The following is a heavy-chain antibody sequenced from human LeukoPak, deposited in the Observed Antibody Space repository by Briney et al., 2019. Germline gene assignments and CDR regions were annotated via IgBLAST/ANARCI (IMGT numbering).Heavy chain of an antibody. CDR1: GFTLSDYY. D-gene: IGHD3-22*01. J-gene: IGHJ4*02. CDR3: AGDPRTYYYDSSGYYYRR. CDR2: ISSSGSTI. V-gene: IGHV3-11*01. Sequence: GGSLRLSCAASGFTLSDYYMSWIRQAPGKGLEWVSYISSSGSTIYYADSVKGRFTISRDNAKNSLYLQMNSLRAEDTAVYYCAGDPRTYYYDSSGYYYRRWGQGTLVTVSS.